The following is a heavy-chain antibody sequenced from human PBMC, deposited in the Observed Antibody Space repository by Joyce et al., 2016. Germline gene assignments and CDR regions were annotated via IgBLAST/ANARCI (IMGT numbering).Heavy chain of an antibody. CDR2: ISRDNTYI. D-gene: IGHD4-11*01. CDR3: ARDVLTTVTKAYGY. Sequence: EVQLVESGGGLVKPGESLRLSCTASGFIFSSYSMTWVRQAPGKGLEWVSSISRDNTYIFHADSVKGRFTISRDNARNSLYLQMNRLRAEDTAVYYCARDVLTTVTKAYGYWGQGTLVAVSS. CDR1: GFIFSSYS. V-gene: IGHV3-21*01. J-gene: IGHJ4*02.